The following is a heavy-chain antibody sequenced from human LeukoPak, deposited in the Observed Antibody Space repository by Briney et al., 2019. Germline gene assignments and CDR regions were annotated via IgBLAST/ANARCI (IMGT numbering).Heavy chain of an antibody. CDR2: ISSSSSYI. CDR3: ARGLSGTKFDP. Sequence: GGSLRLSCAASGFTFSSYSMNWVRQAPGKGLEWVSSISSSSSYIYYADSVKGRFTISRDNAKNSLYLQMNSLRAEDTAVYYCARGLSGTKFDPWGQGTLVTVSS. V-gene: IGHV3-21*01. CDR1: GFTFSSYS. J-gene: IGHJ5*02. D-gene: IGHD1-26*01.